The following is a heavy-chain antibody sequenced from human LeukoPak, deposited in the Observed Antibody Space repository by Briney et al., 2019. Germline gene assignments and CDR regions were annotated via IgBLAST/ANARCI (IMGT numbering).Heavy chain of an antibody. J-gene: IGHJ4*02. Sequence: GGSLRLSCAASGFTFSNYAMSWVRQAPGKGLEWVSTISGGGGSTYYADSVKGRFTISRDNSKSTLYLQMNSLRVEDTAVYYCAKAVSSGRFWDSWGQGTLVTVSS. D-gene: IGHD6-19*01. CDR2: ISGGGGST. CDR1: GFTFSNYA. CDR3: AKAVSSGRFWDS. V-gene: IGHV3-23*01.